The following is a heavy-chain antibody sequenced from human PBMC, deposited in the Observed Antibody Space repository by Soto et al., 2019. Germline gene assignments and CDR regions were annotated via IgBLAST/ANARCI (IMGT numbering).Heavy chain of an antibody. Sequence: ETLSLTCTVSGGSISSYYWSWIRQPPGKGLEWVSSISSSSSYIYYADSVKGRFTISRDNAKNSLYLQMNSLRAEDTAVYYCARWLPMVRGVISRKYYYYGMDVWGQGTTVTVSS. CDR1: GGSISSYY. CDR2: ISSSSSYI. J-gene: IGHJ6*02. D-gene: IGHD3-10*01. CDR3: ARWLPMVRGVISRKYYYYGMDV. V-gene: IGHV3-21*01.